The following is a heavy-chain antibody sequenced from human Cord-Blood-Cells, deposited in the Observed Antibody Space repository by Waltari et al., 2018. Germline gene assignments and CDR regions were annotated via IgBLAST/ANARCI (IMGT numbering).Heavy chain of an antibody. J-gene: IGHJ5*02. D-gene: IGHD2-2*01. V-gene: IGHV4-34*01. Sequence: QVQLQQWGAGLLKPSETLSPTCAVYGVSFSGYYLSWLRQPPGKGLEWIGEINHSGSTNYNPSLKRRVTISVDTSKNQFSLKLSSVTAADTAVYYCAARDIVVVPAAPDPWGQGTLVTVSS. CDR1: GVSFSGYY. CDR2: INHSGST. CDR3: AARDIVVVPAAPDP.